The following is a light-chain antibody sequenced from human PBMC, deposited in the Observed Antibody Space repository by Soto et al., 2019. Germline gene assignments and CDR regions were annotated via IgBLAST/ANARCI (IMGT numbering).Light chain of an antibody. J-gene: IGLJ2*01. V-gene: IGLV2-14*01. CDR3: SSYTSSSTVV. Sequence: QSALTQPASVSGSPGQSITISCTGTSSDVGGYNYVSWYQQHPDKAPKLMIYDVSNRPSGVSNRFSGSKSGNTASLTISGLQAEDEADYYCSSYTSSSTVVFAGGTKVTVL. CDR2: DVS. CDR1: SSDVGGYNY.